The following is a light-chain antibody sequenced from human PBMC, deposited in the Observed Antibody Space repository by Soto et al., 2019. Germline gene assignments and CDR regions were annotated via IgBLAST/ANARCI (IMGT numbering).Light chain of an antibody. CDR3: QQYGGSPRIT. V-gene: IGKV3-20*01. CDR1: ERLSSVY. J-gene: IGKJ5*01. Sequence: EIVLTQSPGTLSLSPGERATLSCRASERLSSVYLAWYQQRPGQPPRLLIYGASNRATGIPDRFSGSGSGTDCTLIINSLEPEDVAIYYCQQYGGSPRITFGQGTRLEIK. CDR2: GAS.